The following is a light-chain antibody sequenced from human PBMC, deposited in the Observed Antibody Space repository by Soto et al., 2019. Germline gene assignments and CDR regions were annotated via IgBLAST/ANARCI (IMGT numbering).Light chain of an antibody. Sequence: VLTQSPGTLSLSPGERATLSCRASQSISSTSLAWYQHQPGQAPRLLVYGASVRASGIPARFSGGGSGTDFTLNISRMEPEDLAVYYCQRYGNSPPLTFGGGTKVEIK. CDR3: QRYGNSPPLT. CDR2: GAS. CDR1: QSISSTS. V-gene: IGKV3-20*01. J-gene: IGKJ4*01.